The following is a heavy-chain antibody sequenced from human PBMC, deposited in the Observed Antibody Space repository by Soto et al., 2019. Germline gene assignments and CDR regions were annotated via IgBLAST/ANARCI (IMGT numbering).Heavy chain of an antibody. Sequence: QVQVVESGGRVVQPGRSLRLSCAASGFTFSSYGMHWVRQAPGKGLEWVAVISYDGSNKYYADSVKGRFTISRDNSKNTLYLQMNSLRAEDTAVYYCAKAYQYVDIAMATHYWGQGTLVTVSS. CDR1: GFTFSSYG. V-gene: IGHV3-30*18. J-gene: IGHJ4*02. D-gene: IGHD5-18*01. CDR2: ISYDGSNK. CDR3: AKAYQYVDIAMATHY.